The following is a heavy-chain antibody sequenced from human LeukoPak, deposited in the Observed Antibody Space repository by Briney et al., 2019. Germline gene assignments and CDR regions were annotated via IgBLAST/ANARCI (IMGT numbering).Heavy chain of an antibody. CDR3: ARLMVRGVTWGSPLDY. CDR1: GFTFSDYY. D-gene: IGHD3-10*01. CDR2: ISSSGSTI. V-gene: IGHV3-11*04. Sequence: PGGSLRLSCAASGFTFSDYYMSWIRQAPGKGLEWVSYISSSGSTIYYADSVKGRFTISRDNAKNSLYLQMNSLRAEDTAVYYCARLMVRGVTWGSPLDYWGQGILVTVSS. J-gene: IGHJ4*02.